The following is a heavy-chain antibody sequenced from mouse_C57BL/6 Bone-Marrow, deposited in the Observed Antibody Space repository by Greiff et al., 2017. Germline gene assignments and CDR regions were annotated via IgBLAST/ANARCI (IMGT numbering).Heavy chain of an antibody. V-gene: IGHV14-1*01. CDR3: TTPYYGSSSFAY. CDR1: GFNIKDYY. D-gene: IGHD1-1*01. CDR2: IDPEDGDT. Sequence: VQLQQSGAELVRPGASVKLSCTASGFNIKDYYMHWVKQRPEQGLEWIGRIDPEDGDTEYAPMFQGKATMTADTSSNTAYLQLSRLTSEDTAVYYCTTPYYGSSSFAYWGQGTLVTVSA. J-gene: IGHJ3*01.